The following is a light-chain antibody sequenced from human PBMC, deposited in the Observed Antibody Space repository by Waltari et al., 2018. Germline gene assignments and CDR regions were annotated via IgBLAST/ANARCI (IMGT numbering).Light chain of an antibody. Sequence: DIVMTQTPLSLSVTLGQPASISCTSSQSLLHTNGKTYLYWYLQKPGQSPQLLIYEDSNRFSGVPDKFSASGSGTDFTLKISRVEAEDVGIYYCLQSLHLPLTFGGGTKVEIK. CDR1: QSLLHTNGKTY. CDR3: LQSLHLPLT. J-gene: IGKJ4*01. V-gene: IGKV2D-29*02. CDR2: EDS.